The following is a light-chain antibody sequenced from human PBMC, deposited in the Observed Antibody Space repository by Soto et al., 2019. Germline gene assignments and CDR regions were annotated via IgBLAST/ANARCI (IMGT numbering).Light chain of an antibody. J-gene: IGKJ1*01. CDR3: QKYNSAPQT. Sequence: DIQMTQSPSSLSASVGDRVTITCRASQGISNYLAWYQQKPGKVPKLLIYAASTLQSGVTSRFSGSGSGTDFTLPISSLQPEDVATYYCQKYNSAPQTFGQGTKVEIK. CDR1: QGISNY. CDR2: AAS. V-gene: IGKV1-27*01.